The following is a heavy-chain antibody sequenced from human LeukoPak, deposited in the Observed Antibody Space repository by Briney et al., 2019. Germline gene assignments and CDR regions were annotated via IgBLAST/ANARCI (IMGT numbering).Heavy chain of an antibody. CDR1: GFTFSSYE. CDR3: ARLQGYNFDY. J-gene: IGHJ4*02. V-gene: IGHV3-48*03. Sequence: GGSLRLSCAASGFTFSSYEMNWVRQAPGEGLEWVSYISGSGSTKYYTDSVKGRFTISRENAKNSLDLQMNSLRAEDTAVYYCARLQGYNFDYWGQGTLVTVSS. D-gene: IGHD5-24*01. CDR2: ISGSGSTK.